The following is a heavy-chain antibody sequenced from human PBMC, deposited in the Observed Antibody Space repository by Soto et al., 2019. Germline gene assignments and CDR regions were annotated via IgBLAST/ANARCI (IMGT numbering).Heavy chain of an antibody. V-gene: IGHV1-69*02. CDR1: GGTFSSYT. Sequence: QVQLVQSGAEVKKPGSSVKVSCKASGGTFSSYTISWVRQAPGQGLEWMGRIIPILGIANYAQKFQGRVTITADKATSTAYMELSSLRSEDTAVYYCARLLVPAANGGGWFDPWGQGTLVTVSS. J-gene: IGHJ5*02. CDR3: ARLLVPAANGGGWFDP. D-gene: IGHD2-2*01. CDR2: IIPILGIA.